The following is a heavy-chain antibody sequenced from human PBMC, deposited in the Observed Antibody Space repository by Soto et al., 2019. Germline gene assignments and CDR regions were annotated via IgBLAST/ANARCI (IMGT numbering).Heavy chain of an antibody. CDR2: ISFDGTTD. J-gene: IGHJ6*02. CDR1: GFNFNNYN. CDR3: ARDNRDCSSFNCYNPGRVFGLDV. V-gene: IGHV3-30-3*01. D-gene: IGHD2-2*02. Sequence: QVQLVESGGGVVQPGRSLRLSCVASGFNFNNYNLHWVRQAPGNSLESVAVISFDGTTDYYADSVKGRFTVSRDNFKNILSLQLDSLRPEDTAVYYCARDNRDCSSFNCYNPGRVFGLDVWGQGRTATVSS.